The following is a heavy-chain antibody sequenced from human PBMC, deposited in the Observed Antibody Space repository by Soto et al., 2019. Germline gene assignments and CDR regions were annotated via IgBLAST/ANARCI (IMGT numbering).Heavy chain of an antibody. J-gene: IGHJ3*02. D-gene: IGHD6-13*01. CDR3: ARLLSVKVDSSSWYGDDAFDI. CDR2: IYPGDSDT. Sequence: GESLKISCKGSGYSFTSYWIGWVRQMPGKGLEWMGIIYPGDSDTRYSPSFQGQVTISADKSISTAYLQWSSLKASDTAMYYCARLLSVKVDSSSWYGDDAFDIWGQGTMVTVSS. CDR1: GYSFTSYW. V-gene: IGHV5-51*01.